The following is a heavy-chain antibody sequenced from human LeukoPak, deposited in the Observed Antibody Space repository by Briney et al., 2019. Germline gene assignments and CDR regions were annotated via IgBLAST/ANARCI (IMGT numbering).Heavy chain of an antibody. D-gene: IGHD3-16*01. CDR3: ARLGGTARMDV. CDR2: MHHSGSA. Sequence: SETLSLTCSVFGGSISCCHWIWMRQSPGQGPEWIGYMHHSGSASDNPSLKSRVTISLDTPKNQFSLKLISVTAADTAVYYCARLGGTARMDVWGQGTTVTVS. CDR1: GGSISCCH. V-gene: IGHV4-59*01. J-gene: IGHJ6*02.